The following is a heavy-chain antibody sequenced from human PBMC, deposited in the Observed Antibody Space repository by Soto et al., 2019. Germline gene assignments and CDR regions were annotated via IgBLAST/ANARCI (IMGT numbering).Heavy chain of an antibody. CDR1: GYTFTSYD. V-gene: IGHV1-18*01. CDR3: AIYPGAVLFWSGYYPYGMDV. Sequence: VASVKVSCKASGYTFTSYDMNWVRQAPGQGLEWMGWISAYNGNTNYAQKLQGRVTMTTDTSTSTAYMELRSLRSDDTAVYYCAIYPGAVLFWSGYYPYGMDVWGQGTPVTVSS. CDR2: ISAYNGNT. D-gene: IGHD3-3*01. J-gene: IGHJ6*02.